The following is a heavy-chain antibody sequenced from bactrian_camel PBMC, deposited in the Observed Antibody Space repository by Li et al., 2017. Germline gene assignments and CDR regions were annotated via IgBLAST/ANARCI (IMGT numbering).Heavy chain of an antibody. CDR2: IASAGGST. CDR3: AKVNRDEYYFGNWDY. Sequence: HVQLVESGGGLVQSGGSLRLSCAASGYTDRQWCMAWVRQAPGKGLEWVSTIASAGGSTYYADSVKGRFTISRDNAKNTVYLQMNSLKPEDTAVYYCAKVNRDEYYFGNWDYWGQGTQVTVS. V-gene: IGHV3S1*01. CDR1: GYTDRQWC. J-gene: IGHJ4*01. D-gene: IGHD2*01.